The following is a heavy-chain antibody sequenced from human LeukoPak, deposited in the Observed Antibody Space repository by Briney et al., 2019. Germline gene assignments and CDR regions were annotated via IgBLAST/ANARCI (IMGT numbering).Heavy chain of an antibody. J-gene: IGHJ2*01. Sequence: PSETLSLTCAVYGGSFSGYYWSWIRQPPGKGLEWIGEINHSGSTNYNPSLKSRVTISVDTSKNQFSLKLSSVTAADTAVYYCARYHCSSTSCYTGGYFDLWGRGTLVTVSS. CDR1: GGSFSGYY. CDR3: ARYHCSSTSCYTGGYFDL. D-gene: IGHD2-2*02. V-gene: IGHV4-34*01. CDR2: INHSGST.